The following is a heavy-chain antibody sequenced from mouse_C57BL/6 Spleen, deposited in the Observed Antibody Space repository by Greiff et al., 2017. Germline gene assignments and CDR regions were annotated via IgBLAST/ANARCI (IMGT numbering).Heavy chain of an antibody. CDR1: GYTFTSYW. D-gene: IGHD1-1*01. CDR3: AREHDGSSYVGYYFDY. CDR2: IDPNGGGT. J-gene: IGHJ2*01. V-gene: IGHV1-72*01. Sequence: QVQLQQPGAELVKPGASVKLSCKASGYTFTSYWMHWVKQRPGRGLGWIGRIDPNGGGTKYNEKFKSKATLTVDKPSSTAYMQLSSLTTEDAAVYYCAREHDGSSYVGYYFDYWGKGTTRTVAS.